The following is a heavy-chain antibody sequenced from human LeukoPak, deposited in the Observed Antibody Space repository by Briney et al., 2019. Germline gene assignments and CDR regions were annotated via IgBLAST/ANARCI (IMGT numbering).Heavy chain of an antibody. Sequence: GGSLRLSCAASGFTVSSNYMSWVRQAPGKGLEWVSVIYSGGSTYYADSVKGRFTISRDNSKNTLYLQMNSLRAEDTAVYYCASSSSTYYYYGMDVWGQVTTVTVSS. D-gene: IGHD2-15*01. CDR2: IYSGGST. CDR3: ASSSSTYYYYGMDV. J-gene: IGHJ6*02. CDR1: GFTVSSNY. V-gene: IGHV3-66*01.